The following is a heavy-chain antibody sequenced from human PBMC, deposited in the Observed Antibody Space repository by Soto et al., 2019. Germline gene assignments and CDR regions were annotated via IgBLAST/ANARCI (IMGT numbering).Heavy chain of an antibody. CDR2: IYHSGST. D-gene: IGHD3-10*01. J-gene: IGHJ4*02. CDR1: GGSISSGGYS. CDR3: ARTPMVRGVVDYFDY. V-gene: IGHV4-30-2*01. Sequence: PSETLSLTCAASGGSISSGGYSWSWIRQPPGKGLEWIGYIYHSGSTYYNPSLKSRVTISVDRSKNQFSLKLSSVTAADTAVYYCARTPMVRGVVDYFDYWGQGTLVTVSS.